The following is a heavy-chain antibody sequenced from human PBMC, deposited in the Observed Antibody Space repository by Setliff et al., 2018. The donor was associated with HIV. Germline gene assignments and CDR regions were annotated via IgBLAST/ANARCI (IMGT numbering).Heavy chain of an antibody. Sequence: PGGSLRLSCAASGFTLSSNWMHWVRQVPGKGLVWVSRINSDGSSTTYADFVKGRFTISRDNAKNTLYLQMNSLRAEDTAVYSCARARGGNSEWSYWGQGTLVTVSS. V-gene: IGHV3-74*03. CDR1: GFTLSSNW. CDR3: ARARGGNSEWSY. CDR2: INSDGSST. D-gene: IGHD2-15*01. J-gene: IGHJ4*02.